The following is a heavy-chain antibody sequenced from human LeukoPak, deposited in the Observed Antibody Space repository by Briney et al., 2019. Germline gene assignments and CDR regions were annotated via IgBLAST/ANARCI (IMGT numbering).Heavy chain of an antibody. CDR2: IIPILGIT. V-gene: IGHV1-69*02. CDR3: TRAAPGEVASIDWFDP. J-gene: IGHJ5*02. D-gene: IGHD5-24*01. Sequence: ASVKVSCKASGGTFSSYTITWVRQGPRQGLEWMGRIIPILGITNYAQKFQGRVTITADKYTSTAYMELSFLRSEDTAVYYCTRAAPGEVASIDWFDPWGQGTLVTVSS. CDR1: GGTFSSYT.